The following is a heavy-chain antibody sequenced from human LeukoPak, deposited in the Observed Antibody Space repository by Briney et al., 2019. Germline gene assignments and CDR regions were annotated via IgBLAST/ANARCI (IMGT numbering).Heavy chain of an antibody. CDR1: GFTFCSYD. D-gene: IGHD2-2*01. V-gene: IGHV3-13*01. CDR2: IGTAGDT. CDR3: ARELVVPAFVPTRSTYYYYGMDV. Sequence: GGSLRLSCAACGFTFCSYDMHWVRQATGKGLKWVSAIGTAGDTYYPGSVKGRFTISRENAKNSLYLQMNSLRAGDTAVYYCARELVVPAFVPTRSTYYYYGMDVWGQGTTVTVSS. J-gene: IGHJ6*02.